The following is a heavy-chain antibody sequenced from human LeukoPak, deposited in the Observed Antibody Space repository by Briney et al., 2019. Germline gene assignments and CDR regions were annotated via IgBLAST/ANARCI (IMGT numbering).Heavy chain of an antibody. D-gene: IGHD1-26*01. CDR2: VKNKANSYIT. J-gene: IGHJ4*02. CDR1: GFTFSDHF. V-gene: IGHV3-72*01. CDR3: ASIRGTLGY. Sequence: GGSLRLSCAASGFTFSDHFMDWVRQAPGKGLEWVGRVKNKANSYITQYAASMEGRFTISRDDSKNSLYLQMSSLKTEDTAMYYCASIRGTLGYWGQGTVVTVSS.